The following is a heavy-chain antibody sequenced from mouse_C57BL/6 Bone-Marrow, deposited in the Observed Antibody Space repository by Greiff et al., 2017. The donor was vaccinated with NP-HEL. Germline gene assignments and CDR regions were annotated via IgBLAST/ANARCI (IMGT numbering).Heavy chain of an antibody. J-gene: IGHJ3*01. CDR2: FYPGSGSI. D-gene: IGHD2-3*01. Sequence: VQLQQSGAELVKPGASVKLSCKASGYTFTEYTIHWVKQRSGQGLAWIGWFYPGSGSIKYNEKFKDKATLTADKSSSTVYMELNRLTSEDSAVYFCARHEDRRWLLEPWFAYWGQGTLVAVSA. V-gene: IGHV1-62-2*01. CDR3: ARHEDRRWLLEPWFAY. CDR1: GYTFTEYT.